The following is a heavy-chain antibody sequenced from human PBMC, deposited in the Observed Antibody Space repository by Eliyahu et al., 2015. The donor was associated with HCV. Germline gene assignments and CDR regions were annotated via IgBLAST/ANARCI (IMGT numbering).Heavy chain of an antibody. J-gene: IGHJ5*02. Sequence: QVQLQESGPGLVKPSEXLSLTCTVSGXSISSYYWSWIRQPPGKGLEWIGYIHYSGSTNYNPXLKSRVTISVDTSKNQFSLKLNSVTAADTAVYYCASGGGGIAVAGTGGWFDPWGQGTLVTVSS. CDR3: ASGGGGIAVAGTGGWFDP. V-gene: IGHV4-59*01. CDR1: GXSISSYY. D-gene: IGHD6-19*01. CDR2: IHYSGST.